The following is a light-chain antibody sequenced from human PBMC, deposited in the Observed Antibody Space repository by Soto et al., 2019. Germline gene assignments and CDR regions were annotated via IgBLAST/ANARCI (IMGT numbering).Light chain of an antibody. Sequence: QSVLTQPASVSGSPGQPITISCTGTSSDFASYNFVSWYQHYPGKAPKLIIYEVSNRPSGVSNRFSGSKSGNTASLTISGLQAEDEADYYCSSYTTTSTLIKFGGGTKLTVL. CDR2: EVS. CDR3: SSYTTTSTLIK. V-gene: IGLV2-14*01. J-gene: IGLJ2*01. CDR1: SSDFASYNF.